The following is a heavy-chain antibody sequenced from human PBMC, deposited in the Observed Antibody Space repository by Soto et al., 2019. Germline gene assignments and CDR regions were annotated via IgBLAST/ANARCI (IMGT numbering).Heavy chain of an antibody. V-gene: IGHV3-74*01. Sequence: EVQLVESGGGLVQPGGSLRLSCAASGFIFSSHWMHWVRQAPGKGLVGVSHIGPDGSNIWEADSVQGRYTISRDNARNRLYLLMNSLRDEDAAIYYCVRDNIWSFEYWGQGILVTVSS. CDR3: VRDNIWSFEY. CDR1: GFIFSSHW. D-gene: IGHD2-8*02. CDR2: IGPDGSNI. J-gene: IGHJ4*02.